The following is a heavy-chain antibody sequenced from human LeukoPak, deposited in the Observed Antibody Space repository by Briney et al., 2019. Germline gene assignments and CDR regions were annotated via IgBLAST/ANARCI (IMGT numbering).Heavy chain of an antibody. Sequence: GGSLRLSCAASGFTFSDYYMNWVRQAPGKGLEWVAVISYDGSHTYYTDSVKGRFTLSRDNSKNTVSLQMNSLRVEDTAVYYCAKEVAALGKYFFYGMDVWGQGTTVTVSS. V-gene: IGHV3-30*18. CDR1: GFTFSDYY. CDR2: ISYDGSHT. D-gene: IGHD6-13*01. J-gene: IGHJ6*02. CDR3: AKEVAALGKYFFYGMDV.